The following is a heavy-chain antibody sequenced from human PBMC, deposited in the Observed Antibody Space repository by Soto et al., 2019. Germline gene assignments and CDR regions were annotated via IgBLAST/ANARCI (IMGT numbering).Heavy chain of an antibody. D-gene: IGHD6-13*01. V-gene: IGHV4-39*01. Sequence: QLQLQESGPGLLKPSETLSLTCTVSGGSISSSSYYWGWIRQPPGKGLEWIGNLYHTGSAYYNPSLKIRLTISADMSTHQSSLKLYSVTAADTAVYYCASRRWGSSWFDFLGQGTLVTVSS. CDR3: ASRRWGSSWFDF. CDR1: GGSISSSSYY. J-gene: IGHJ4*02. CDR2: LYHTGSA.